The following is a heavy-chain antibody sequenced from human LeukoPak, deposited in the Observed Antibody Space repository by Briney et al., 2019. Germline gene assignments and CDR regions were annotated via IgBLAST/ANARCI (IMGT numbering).Heavy chain of an antibody. V-gene: IGHV3-74*01. CDR2: INSGRSSR. CDR1: GCTFSSYW. J-gene: IGHJ4*02. CDR3: ARDPSRLAVGPGGFDY. D-gene: IGHD6-19*01. Sequence: PGGTLRLSCAASGCTFSSYWMHWVRQAPGKGLVWVSRINSGRSSRRYVDSVTGRFTISIDNDKNTLYLQMDSLRAEDTAVYYCARDPSRLAVGPGGFDYWGQGTLVTVSS.